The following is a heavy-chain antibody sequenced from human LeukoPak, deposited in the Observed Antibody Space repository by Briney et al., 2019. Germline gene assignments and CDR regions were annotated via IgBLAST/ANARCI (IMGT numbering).Heavy chain of an antibody. CDR3: IAARHRTPFDY. J-gene: IGHJ4*02. Sequence: GGSLRLSCAASGFTFSDYYMSWIRQAPGKGLEWVSSISSSSSYIYYADSVKGRFTISRDNAKNSLYLQMNSLRAEDTAVYYCIAARHRTPFDYWGQGTLVTVSS. V-gene: IGHV3-11*06. CDR2: ISSSSSYI. CDR1: GFTFSDYY. D-gene: IGHD6-6*01.